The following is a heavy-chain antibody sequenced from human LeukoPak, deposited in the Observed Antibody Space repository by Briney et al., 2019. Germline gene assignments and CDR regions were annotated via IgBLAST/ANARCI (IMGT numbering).Heavy chain of an antibody. Sequence: PSETLSLTCPVSGVSITGSSYYWGWIRQPPGKGLEWIGSIYYSGSTNYNPSLKSRVTISVDTSKNQFSLKMTSVTAADTAFYFCARSEINDYMNYWGQGMPVTVSS. J-gene: IGHJ4*02. V-gene: IGHV4-39*07. CDR3: ARSEINDYMNY. CDR1: GVSITGSSYY. CDR2: IYYSGST. D-gene: IGHD4-11*01.